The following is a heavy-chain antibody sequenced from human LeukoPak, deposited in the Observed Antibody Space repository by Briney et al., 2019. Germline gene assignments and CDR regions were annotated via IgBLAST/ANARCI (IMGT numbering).Heavy chain of an antibody. CDR1: GFTFSSYS. J-gene: IGHJ4*02. D-gene: IGHD1-1*01. CDR3: TRDRGAYNLYDY. CDR2: IRSKAYGETA. Sequence: GGSLRLSCAASGFTFSSYSMNWVRQAPGKGLEWVGFIRSKAYGETADYAASVKGRFTISRDDSKAIAYLQMNSLKTEDTAVYHCTRDRGAYNLYDYWGQGTLVTVSS. V-gene: IGHV3-49*04.